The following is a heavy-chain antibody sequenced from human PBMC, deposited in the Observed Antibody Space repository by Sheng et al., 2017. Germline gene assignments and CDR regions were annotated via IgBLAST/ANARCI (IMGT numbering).Heavy chain of an antibody. V-gene: IGHV3-23*04. CDR2: ITGSGEDS. Sequence: EVQLVESGGGLVKPGGSLRLSCAASGFTCSNCDINWVRQVPGKGLEWVSGITGSGEDSHYVDSVKGRFTISRDNSKNIIYLQMNSLRVEDTAVYYCAKLNWFEGGRGDRGYWGQGTLVTGLL. CDR3: AKLNWFEGGRGDRGY. J-gene: IGHJ4*02. CDR1: GFTCSNCD. D-gene: IGHD3-10*01.